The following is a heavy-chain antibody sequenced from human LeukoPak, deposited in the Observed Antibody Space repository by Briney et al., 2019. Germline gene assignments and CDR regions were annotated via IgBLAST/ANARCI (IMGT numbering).Heavy chain of an antibody. CDR2: INPNSGVT. D-gene: IGHD3-10*01. Sequence: ASVKVSCMASGYSFTAYFIHWVRQAPGQGLEWMGWINPNSGVTNSAQRVQGRVTVTRDTSINPEFMDLSSLGSDGTAVYYCARLSSFGEFDYWGQGTLVTVSS. V-gene: IGHV1-2*02. CDR3: ARLSSFGEFDY. J-gene: IGHJ4*02. CDR1: GYSFTAYF.